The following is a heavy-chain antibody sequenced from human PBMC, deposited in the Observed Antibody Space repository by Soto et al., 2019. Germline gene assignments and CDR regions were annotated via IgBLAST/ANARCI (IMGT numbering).Heavy chain of an antibody. V-gene: IGHV1-2*02. D-gene: IGHD3-3*01. J-gene: IGHJ5*02. CDR1: GYTFTDYY. CDR2: INPNSGGT. Sequence: SVKASCKASGYTFTDYYIHWVRQAPGQGLEWIGSINPNSGGTTYAQNFEGGVTMTRDTSISTAYLELNRLKSDDTAVYYCAKAERFFALVITRNCRGPWGRRSRVTVSS. CDR3: AKAERFFALVITRNCRGP.